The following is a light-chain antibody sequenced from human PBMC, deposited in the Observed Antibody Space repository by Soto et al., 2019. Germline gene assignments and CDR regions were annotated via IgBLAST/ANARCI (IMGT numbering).Light chain of an antibody. V-gene: IGLV2-8*01. CDR2: DVN. CDR1: SSDVGAYHY. Sequence: QSALTQPPSASGSRGQSVTISCTGTSSDVGAYHYVSWYQHHPGKAPKVVIYDVNRRPSGVPNRFSGSKSGNTASLTVSGLQAEDEADYYCSSYAGSNNYVFGTGTQLTVL. CDR3: SSYAGSNNYV. J-gene: IGLJ1*01.